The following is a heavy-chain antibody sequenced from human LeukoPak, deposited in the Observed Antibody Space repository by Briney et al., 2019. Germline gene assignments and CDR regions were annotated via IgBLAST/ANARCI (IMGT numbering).Heavy chain of an antibody. Sequence: SQTLSLTCTVSGGSISSGSYYWSWIRQPAGKGLEWIGRIYTSGSTNYKPSLRSRVIISVDTSKNQFSLKVNSVTAADTAVYYCARAVWEHYFDSWGQGTLVTVSS. CDR3: ARAVWEHYFDS. CDR1: GGSISSGSYY. J-gene: IGHJ4*02. D-gene: IGHD1-26*01. V-gene: IGHV4-61*02. CDR2: IYTSGST.